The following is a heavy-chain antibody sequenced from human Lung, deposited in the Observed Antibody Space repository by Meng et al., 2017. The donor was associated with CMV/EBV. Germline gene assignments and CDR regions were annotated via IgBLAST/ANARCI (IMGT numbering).Heavy chain of an antibody. CDR3: TRRAEAVAGNDFDY. V-gene: IGHV3-73*01. CDR2: IRSKANSYAT. D-gene: IGHD6-19*01. Sequence: GXSXKISXAASGFTFSGSAMHWVRQASGKGLEWVGRIRSKANSYATAYAASVKGRFTISRDDSKNTAYLQMNSLKTEDTAVYYCTRRAEAVAGNDFDYWGQGXLVTVSS. CDR1: GFTFSGSA. J-gene: IGHJ4*02.